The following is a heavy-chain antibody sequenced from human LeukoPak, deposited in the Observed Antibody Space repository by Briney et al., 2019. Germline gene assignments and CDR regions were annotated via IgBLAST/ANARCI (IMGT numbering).Heavy chain of an antibody. CDR1: GGSIYSYY. CDR2: IYYTGST. CDR3: ARVYQSAEYYFDY. V-gene: IGHV4-59*01. Sequence: PSETLSLTCTVSGGSIYSYYWSWIRQPPGKGLEWIGYIYYTGSTEYHPSLKSRVTISLATSKNQFSLKLTSVTAADTAVYYGARVYQSAEYYFDYWGQGNLVSVSS. D-gene: IGHD2-2*01. J-gene: IGHJ4*02.